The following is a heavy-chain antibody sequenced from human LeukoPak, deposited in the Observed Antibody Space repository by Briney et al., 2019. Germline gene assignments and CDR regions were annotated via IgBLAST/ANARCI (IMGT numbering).Heavy chain of an antibody. D-gene: IGHD5-24*01. J-gene: IGHJ4*02. V-gene: IGHV3-48*02. CDR2: ISSSSSTI. Sequence: GGSLRLSCAASGFTFSSYSMNWVRQAPGKGLEWVSYISSSSSTIYYADSVKGRFTISRDNAKNSLYPQMNSLRDEDTAVYYCARVGLRDGYNPFDYWGQGTLVTVSS. CDR3: ARVGLRDGYNPFDY. CDR1: GFTFSSYS.